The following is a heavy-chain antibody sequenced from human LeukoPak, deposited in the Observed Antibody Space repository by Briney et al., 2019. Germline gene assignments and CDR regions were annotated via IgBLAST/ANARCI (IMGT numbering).Heavy chain of an antibody. J-gene: IGHJ4*02. Sequence: GGSLRLSCTASGFTFGDYAMSWVRQAPGKGLEWVSYISSSGSTIYYADSVKGRFTISRDNAKNSLYLQMNSLGAEDTAVYYCARHRAVAGIPYFDYWGQGTLVTVSS. CDR2: ISSSGSTI. D-gene: IGHD6-19*01. CDR1: GFTFGDYA. CDR3: ARHRAVAGIPYFDY. V-gene: IGHV3-11*01.